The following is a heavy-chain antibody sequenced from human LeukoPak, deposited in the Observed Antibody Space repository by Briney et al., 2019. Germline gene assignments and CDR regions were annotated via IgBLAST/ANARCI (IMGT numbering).Heavy chain of an antibody. V-gene: IGHV3-23*01. Sequence: GSLRLXXXXSGFTFXXYAMSWVRXAPGKGLEWVSAISGSGGSTYYADSVKGRFTISRDNSKNTLYLQMNSLRAEDTAVYYCACGYYYYGMDVWGQGTTVTVSS. CDR1: GFTFXXYA. J-gene: IGHJ6*02. CDR2: ISGSGGST. CDR3: ACGYYYYGMDV.